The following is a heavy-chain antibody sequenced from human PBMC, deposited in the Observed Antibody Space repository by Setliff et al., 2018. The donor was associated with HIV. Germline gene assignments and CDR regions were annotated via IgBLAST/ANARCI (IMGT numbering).Heavy chain of an antibody. CDR1: GFTFSGYA. CDR2: LSGSGNTT. V-gene: IGHV3-23*01. CDR3: AREKSPGAEYFPH. J-gene: IGHJ1*01. Sequence: PGGSLRLSCAASGFTFSGYAISWVRQAPGKGLEWVSALSGSGNTTHYADSVKGRFNISRDNSKNTLNVQMNSLKYEDTAVYYCAREKSPGAEYFPHWGQGTLVTVSS.